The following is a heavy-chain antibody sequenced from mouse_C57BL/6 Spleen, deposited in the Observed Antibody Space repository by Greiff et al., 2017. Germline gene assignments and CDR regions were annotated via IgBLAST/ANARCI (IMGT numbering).Heavy chain of an antibody. Sequence: EVQLQQSGPELVKPGASVKMSCKASGYTFTDYNMHWVKQSHGKSLEWIGYINPKNGGTSYNQKFKGKATLTVNKSSSTAYMELLSLTSEDSAVYFCARTDYEYGGGAYWGQGTLVTVSA. CDR3: ARTDYEYGGGAY. V-gene: IGHV1-22*01. J-gene: IGHJ3*01. CDR2: INPKNGGT. D-gene: IGHD2-4*01. CDR1: GYTFTDYN.